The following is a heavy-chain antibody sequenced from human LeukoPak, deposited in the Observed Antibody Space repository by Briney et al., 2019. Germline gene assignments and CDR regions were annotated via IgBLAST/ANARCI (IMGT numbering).Heavy chain of an antibody. D-gene: IGHD3-10*01. CDR3: AKDADTYGSTYYFDY. V-gene: IGHV3-30*18. CDR1: GFTFSNYG. J-gene: IGHJ4*02. Sequence: GGSLRLSCAASGFTFSNYGMHWVRAAPGKRLEGGAVISYDGRNKYYADSVKGRVTISRDNSKNTLYVQMNSLRAEDTAVYYCAKDADTYGSTYYFDYWGQGTLVTVSS. CDR2: ISYDGRNK.